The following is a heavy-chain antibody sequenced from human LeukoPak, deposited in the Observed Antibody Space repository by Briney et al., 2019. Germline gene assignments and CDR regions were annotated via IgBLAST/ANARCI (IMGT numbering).Heavy chain of an antibody. Sequence: SETLSLTCTVSGGSISSYYWSWIRQPAGKGLEWIGRIYTSGSTNYNPSLKSRVTISVDTSKNQFSLKLSSVTAADTAVYYCARDRVVPAADTFDPWGQGTLVTVSS. D-gene: IGHD2-2*01. CDR3: ARDRVVPAADTFDP. CDR2: IYTSGST. J-gene: IGHJ5*02. CDR1: GGSISSYY. V-gene: IGHV4-4*07.